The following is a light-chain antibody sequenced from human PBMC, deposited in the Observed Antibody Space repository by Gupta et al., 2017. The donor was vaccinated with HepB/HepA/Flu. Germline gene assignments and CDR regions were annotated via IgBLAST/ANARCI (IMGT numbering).Light chain of an antibody. J-gene: IGKJ2*01. V-gene: IGKV1-39*01. CDR3: QQGYRPPVT. CDR1: QSISSY. Sequence: DIQMTQSPHSLSASVGDRVTITCRASQSISSYLKWYQQKLGKAPKLLIYAASSLQSGVPSRFSGSGSGTDFTLTISSVEAEDVATYYCQQGYRPPVTFGQGTKVEIK. CDR2: AAS.